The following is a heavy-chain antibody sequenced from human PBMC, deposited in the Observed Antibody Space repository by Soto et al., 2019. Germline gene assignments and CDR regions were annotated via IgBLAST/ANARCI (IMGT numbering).Heavy chain of an antibody. CDR2: IFSNDEK. CDR3: ASTSSTSWYWFDP. J-gene: IGHJ5*02. Sequence: QVTVKESGPVLVKPTETLTLTCTVSGFSLSNAGLGVSWIRQPPGKALEWLAHIFSNDEKSYSTALKTKLTVYTDTSKSQVVLTMTNMDPVDTATYYCASTSSTSWYWFDPWGQGTLVTVSS. D-gene: IGHD6-13*01. CDR1: GFSLSNAGLG. V-gene: IGHV2-26*04.